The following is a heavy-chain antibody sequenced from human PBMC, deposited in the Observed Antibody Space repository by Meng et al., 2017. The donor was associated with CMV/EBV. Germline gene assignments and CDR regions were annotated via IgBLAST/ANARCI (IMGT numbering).Heavy chain of an antibody. CDR1: GGSFSGYY. J-gene: IGHJ4*02. D-gene: IGHD3-10*01. Sequence: SETLSLTCAVYGGSFSGYYWSWIRQPPGKGLEWIGEINHSGSTNYNPSLKSRVTISVDTSKNQFSLKLSSVTAADTAVYYCARAAGSLLRYYFDYWGQGTLVTVSS. CDR3: ARAAGSLLRYYFDY. V-gene: IGHV4-34*01. CDR2: INHSGST.